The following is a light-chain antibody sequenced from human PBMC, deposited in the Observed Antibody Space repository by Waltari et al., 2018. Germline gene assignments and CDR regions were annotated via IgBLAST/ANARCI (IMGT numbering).Light chain of an antibody. CDR3: YSTDSGGDHRGV. Sequence: SYELTQPSAVSVSPGQTARITCSGSALPRKHAYWYHQKSGQVPLLVIYEDNRRPSGIPERFSGSSSGTKATLTITGAQADDEGDYYCYSTDSGGDHRGVFGGGTRLTVL. V-gene: IGLV3-10*01. CDR1: ALPRKH. J-gene: IGLJ3*02. CDR2: EDN.